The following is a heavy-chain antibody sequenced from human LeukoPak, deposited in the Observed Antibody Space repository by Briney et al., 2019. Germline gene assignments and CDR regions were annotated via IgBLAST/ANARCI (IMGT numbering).Heavy chain of an antibody. CDR2: INSYSSDI. J-gene: IGHJ4*02. Sequence: GGSLRLSCATSGFTFSSYSMTWVRQAPGKGLDWVSSINSYSSDIYYADSVKGRFTISRDNSRDRIYLQMNSLRTDDTAVYYCARLQPLVIPAAKLGFDYWGQGTLVTVSS. V-gene: IGHV3-21*04. D-gene: IGHD2-2*01. CDR3: ARLQPLVIPAAKLGFDY. CDR1: GFTFSSYS.